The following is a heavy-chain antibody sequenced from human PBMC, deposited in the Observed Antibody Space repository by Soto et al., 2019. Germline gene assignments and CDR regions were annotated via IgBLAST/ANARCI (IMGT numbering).Heavy chain of an antibody. CDR3: ARLNGITMLTTRYQYRMDV. Sequence: SETLSLTCTVSGGSTSSSGYYWGWIRQPPGKGLEWIGSIYYGGSTYYNPSLMSRVTIPVDTSKTQFSLKLTSVTAADTAVYYCARLNGITMLTTRYQYRMDVWGQGTKVTGAS. D-gene: IGHD3-10*01. CDR1: GGSTSSSGYY. J-gene: IGHJ6*02. V-gene: IGHV4-39*01. CDR2: IYYGGST.